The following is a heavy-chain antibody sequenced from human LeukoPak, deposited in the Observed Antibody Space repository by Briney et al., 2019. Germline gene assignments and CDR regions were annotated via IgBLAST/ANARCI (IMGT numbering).Heavy chain of an antibody. CDR2: INPNSGGT. CDR1: GYTFTGYY. Sequence: ASVKVSCKASGYTFTGYYMHWVRQAPGQGLEWMGWINPNSGGTNFAQKLQGRVTMTRDTSISTAYMELSRLRSDDTAVYYCAVEDIVVVVAASTTAPFDYWGQGTLVTVSS. D-gene: IGHD2-15*01. J-gene: IGHJ4*02. V-gene: IGHV1-2*02. CDR3: AVEDIVVVVAASTTAPFDY.